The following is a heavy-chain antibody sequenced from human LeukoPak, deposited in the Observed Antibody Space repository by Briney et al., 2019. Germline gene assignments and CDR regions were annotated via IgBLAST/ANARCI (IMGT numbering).Heavy chain of an antibody. J-gene: IGHJ6*02. Sequence: EASVKVSRKASGGTFSSYTISWVRQAPGHRLEWMGRIIPILGIANYAQKFQGRVTITADKSTSTAYMELSSLRSEDTAVYYCARETEWLVETYYYYGMDVWGQGTTVTVSS. V-gene: IGHV1-69*04. CDR1: GGTFSSYT. D-gene: IGHD6-19*01. CDR2: IIPILGIA. CDR3: ARETEWLVETYYYYGMDV.